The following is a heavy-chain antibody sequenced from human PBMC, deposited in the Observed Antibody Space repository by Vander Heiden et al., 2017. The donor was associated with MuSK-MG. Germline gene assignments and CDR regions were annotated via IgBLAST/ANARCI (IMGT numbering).Heavy chain of an antibody. J-gene: IGHJ4*02. CDR2: IWYDGSNK. D-gene: IGHD2-8*01. CDR3: AKEYCTNGVCYAGDYFDY. V-gene: IGHV3-33*06. CDR1: GFTFSSYG. Sequence: QVQLVESGGGVVQPGRSLRLSCAASGFTFSSYGMHWVPQGPGKGLGWVAVIWYDGSNKYYADSVKGRFTISRDNSKNTLYLQMNSLRAEDTAVYYCAKEYCTNGVCYAGDYFDYWGQGTLVTVSS.